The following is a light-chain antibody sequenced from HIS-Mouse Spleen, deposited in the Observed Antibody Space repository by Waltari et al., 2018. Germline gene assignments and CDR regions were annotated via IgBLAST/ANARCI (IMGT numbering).Light chain of an antibody. CDR2: EGS. Sequence: QSALTQPASVSGSPGQSITIPCTGTSSDVGSYNLVSWYQQHTGKAPKLMFYEGSKRPSGVSNRFSGSKSGNTASLTISGLQAEDEADYYCCSYAGSSTVVFGGGTKLTVL. CDR3: CSYAGSSTVV. CDR1: SSDVGSYNL. J-gene: IGLJ2*01. V-gene: IGLV2-23*01.